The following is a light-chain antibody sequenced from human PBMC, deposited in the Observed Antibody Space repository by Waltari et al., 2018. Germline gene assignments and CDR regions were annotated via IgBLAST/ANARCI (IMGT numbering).Light chain of an antibody. Sequence: QSVLTQAPSVSAAPGQTVTISCAGSSSNIGNRYVSWYQQFPGTAPKLLIYDNDKRPSGIPDRFSAAKTGTSATLGITGLRTGDEANYYCGTWDTSLSAWVFGGGTKLTVL. CDR1: SSNIGNRY. J-gene: IGLJ3*02. V-gene: IGLV1-51*01. CDR3: GTWDTSLSAWV. CDR2: DND.